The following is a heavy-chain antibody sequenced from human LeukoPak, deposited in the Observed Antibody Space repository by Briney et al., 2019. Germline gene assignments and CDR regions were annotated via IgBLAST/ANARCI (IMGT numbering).Heavy chain of an antibody. Sequence: ASVKVSCKASGYTFTSYDINWVRQATGPGLEWMGWMNPNSGNAGYAQKFQGRVTITRNTSISTAYMELSSLRSEDTAVYYCARGDFWSGPVNYYYYMDVWGKGTTVTVSS. CDR3: ARGDFWSGPVNYYYYMDV. J-gene: IGHJ6*03. CDR2: MNPNSGNA. V-gene: IGHV1-8*03. D-gene: IGHD3-3*01. CDR1: GYTFTSYD.